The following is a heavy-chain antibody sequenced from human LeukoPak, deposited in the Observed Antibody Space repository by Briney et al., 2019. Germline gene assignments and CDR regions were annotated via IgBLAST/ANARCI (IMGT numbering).Heavy chain of an antibody. J-gene: IGHJ4*02. V-gene: IGHV4-31*03. CDR1: GGSVSSGGYY. CDR2: IYYSGST. Sequence: PSQTLSLTCTVSGGSVSSGGYYWSWIRQHPGKGLEWIGYIYYSGSTYYNPSLKSRVTISVDTSKNQFSLELSSVTAADTAVYYCARGRRPKNDYGGNRGYYFDYWGQGTLVTVSS. D-gene: IGHD4-23*01. CDR3: ARGRRPKNDYGGNRGYYFDY.